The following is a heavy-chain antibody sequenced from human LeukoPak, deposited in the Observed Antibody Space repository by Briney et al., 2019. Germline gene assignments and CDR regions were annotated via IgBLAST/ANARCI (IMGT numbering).Heavy chain of an antibody. D-gene: IGHD6-19*01. Sequence: SETLSLTCTVSGASISSYYWSWIRQPPGKGLEWIGYMYHSGSTTYNPSLKSRVTISVDTSKNQFSLKLSSVTPADTAVYYCARDLWAGSGGWGYFDYWGQGTLVTVSS. CDR2: MYHSGST. CDR3: ARDLWAGSGGWGYFDY. J-gene: IGHJ4*02. CDR1: GASISSYY. V-gene: IGHV4-59*01.